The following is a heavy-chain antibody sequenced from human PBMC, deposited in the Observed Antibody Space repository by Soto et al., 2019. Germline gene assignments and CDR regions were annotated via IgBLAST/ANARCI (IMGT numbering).Heavy chain of an antibody. CDR1: GFTFSSYG. D-gene: IGHD3-22*01. V-gene: IGHV3-30*18. CDR2: ISYDGSNK. Sequence: PGGSLRLSCAASGFTFSSYGMHWVRQAPGKGLEWVAVISYDGSNKYYADSVKGRFTISRDNSKNTLYLQMNSLRAEDTAVYYCAKLLVVGSGYYYAEYFQHWGQGTLVTVSS. CDR3: AKLLVVGSGYYYAEYFQH. J-gene: IGHJ1*01.